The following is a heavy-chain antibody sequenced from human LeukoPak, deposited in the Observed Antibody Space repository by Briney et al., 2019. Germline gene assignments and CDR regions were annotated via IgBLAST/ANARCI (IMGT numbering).Heavy chain of an antibody. J-gene: IGHJ6*03. V-gene: IGHV4-34*01. Sequence: SETLSLTCAVYGGSFSGYYWSWIRQPPGKGLEWIGEINHSGSTNYNPSLKSRVTISVDTSKNQFSLKLSSVTAADTAVYYCAREYKAAAGGRPPQKYYYYYYMDVWGKGTTVTVSS. CDR2: INHSGST. CDR1: GGSFSGYY. CDR3: AREYKAAAGGRPPQKYYYYYYMDV. D-gene: IGHD6-13*01.